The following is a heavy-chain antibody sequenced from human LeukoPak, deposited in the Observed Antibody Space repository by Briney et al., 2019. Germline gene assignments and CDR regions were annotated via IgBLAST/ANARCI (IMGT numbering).Heavy chain of an antibody. D-gene: IGHD3-22*01. CDR2: ISSSSSTI. J-gene: IGHJ6*03. V-gene: IGHV3-48*01. CDR1: GFTLSSYS. CDR3: ARYYDSSGYGLSYYYYMDV. Sequence: GGSLRLSCAASGFTLSSYSMNWVRQAPGKGLEWVSYISSSSSTIYYADSVKGRFTISRDNAKNSLYLQMNSLRAEDTAVYYCARYYDSSGYGLSYYYYMDVWGKGTTVTISS.